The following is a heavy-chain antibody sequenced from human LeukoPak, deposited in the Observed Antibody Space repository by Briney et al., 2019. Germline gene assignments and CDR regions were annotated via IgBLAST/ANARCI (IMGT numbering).Heavy chain of an antibody. CDR1: GFSFSDSD. V-gene: IGHV3-21*01. CDR3: ARDQSVFDY. CDR2: ITTTSEYI. Sequence: GGSLRLSCAASGFSFSDSDMNWVRQAPGKGLEWVSSITTTSEYIYYADSVKGRFTIFRDNAKKSLYLQMNSLRPEDTAVYYCARDQSVFDYWGQGTLVTVSS. J-gene: IGHJ4*02.